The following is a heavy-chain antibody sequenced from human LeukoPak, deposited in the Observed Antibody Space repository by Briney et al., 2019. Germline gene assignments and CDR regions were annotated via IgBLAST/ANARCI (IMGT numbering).Heavy chain of an antibody. D-gene: IGHD5-24*01. J-gene: IGHJ4*02. CDR3: ARGGGRDGYTFDY. CDR1: GFTFSSYG. Sequence: PGRSLRLSCAASGFTFSSYGMHWVRQAPGKGLEWVAVIWYDGSNKYYADSVKGRFTISRVNSKNTLYLQMNSLRAEDTAVYYGARGGGRDGYTFDYWGQGTLVAVSS. V-gene: IGHV3-33*01. CDR2: IWYDGSNK.